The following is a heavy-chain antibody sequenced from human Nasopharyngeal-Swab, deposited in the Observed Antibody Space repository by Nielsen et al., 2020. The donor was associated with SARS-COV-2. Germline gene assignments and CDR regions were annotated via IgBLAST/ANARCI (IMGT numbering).Heavy chain of an antibody. D-gene: IGHD6-19*01. Sequence: GGSLRLSCVASGFTFSSYAMSWVRQAPGKGLEWVSVISGSGGSTYYADSVKGRFTISRDNAGTSLSLQMNSLRAEDTAVYYCARLSRDSSGYYYDYWGQGTLVTVSS. V-gene: IGHV3-23*01. J-gene: IGHJ4*02. CDR3: ARLSRDSSGYYYDY. CDR1: GFTFSSYA. CDR2: ISGSGGST.